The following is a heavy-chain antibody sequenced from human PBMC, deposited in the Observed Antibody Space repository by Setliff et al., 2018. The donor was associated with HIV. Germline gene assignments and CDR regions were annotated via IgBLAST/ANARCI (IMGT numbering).Heavy chain of an antibody. CDR1: GGSISSSSSY. CDR2: VSYSGST. J-gene: IGHJ4*02. Sequence: PSETLSLTCTVSGGSISSSSSYWGWIRQPPGRGLEWIGSVSYSGSTYYNPSLKSRVTISVDTSKNQFSLKLSSVTAADTAVYYCARPVEMANREFDYWGQGTLVTVSS. CDR3: ARPVEMANREFDY. V-gene: IGHV4-39*01. D-gene: IGHD1-26*01.